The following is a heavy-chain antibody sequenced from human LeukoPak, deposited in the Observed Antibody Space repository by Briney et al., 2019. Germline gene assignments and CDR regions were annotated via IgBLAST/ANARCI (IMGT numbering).Heavy chain of an antibody. V-gene: IGHV1-18*01. CDR2: ISGYNGNT. CDR1: GYTFTSYG. CDR3: ARADQYYDFWSGYSI. D-gene: IGHD3-3*01. J-gene: IGHJ4*02. Sequence: GASVKVSCKASGYTFTSYGISWVRQAPGQGLEWMGLISGYNGNTNYAQKLQGRVTMTTDTSTSTAYTELRSLRSDDTAVYYCARADQYYDFWSGYSIWGQGTLVTVSS.